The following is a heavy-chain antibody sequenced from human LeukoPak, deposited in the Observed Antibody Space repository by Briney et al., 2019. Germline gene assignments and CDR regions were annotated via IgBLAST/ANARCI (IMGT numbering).Heavy chain of an antibody. CDR1: GFTFNTYA. D-gene: IGHD6-19*01. CDR3: ARDPPFSSGWSQNFFDY. J-gene: IGHJ4*02. Sequence: GGSLRLSCAPSGFTFNTYAMHWARQAPGKGLEWVAVISYDGSNRNYGDSVKGRFTISRDNSKNTLYLEMSSLRPEDTAVYYCARDPPFSSGWSQNFFDYWGEGTLVTVSS. CDR2: ISYDGSNR. V-gene: IGHV3-30*04.